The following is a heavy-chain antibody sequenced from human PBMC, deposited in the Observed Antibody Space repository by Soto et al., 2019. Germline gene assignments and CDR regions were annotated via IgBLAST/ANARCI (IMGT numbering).Heavy chain of an antibody. D-gene: IGHD6-19*01. Sequence: QVQLQESGPGLVKPSGTLSLTYAVSGGSISTNWWSWVRQPPGKGLEWIGEIYHSGTTNYNPSLRSRVTISIDKSKDQLSLDLTSVTAADTAAYCCARHISVPRTRGFDYWGQGTLFTVSS. J-gene: IGHJ4*02. CDR3: ARHISVPRTRGFDY. V-gene: IGHV4-4*01. CDR2: IYHSGTT. CDR1: GGSISTNW.